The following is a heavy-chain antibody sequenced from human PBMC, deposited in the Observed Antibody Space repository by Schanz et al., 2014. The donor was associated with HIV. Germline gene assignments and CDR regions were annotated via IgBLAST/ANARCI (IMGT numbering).Heavy chain of an antibody. Sequence: QVQLVESGGGVVQPWRSLRLSCAASGFTFSSYGMHWVRQAPGKGLEWVAVIWYDGSNKYYTDSVKGRFTISRDSSKNTLYLQMNSLRAEDTAVYYCARDAASHSYGSTMDVWGQGTTVTVSS. CDR3: ARDAASHSYGSTMDV. CDR2: IWYDGSNK. V-gene: IGHV3-33*01. D-gene: IGHD5-18*01. CDR1: GFTFSSYG. J-gene: IGHJ6*02.